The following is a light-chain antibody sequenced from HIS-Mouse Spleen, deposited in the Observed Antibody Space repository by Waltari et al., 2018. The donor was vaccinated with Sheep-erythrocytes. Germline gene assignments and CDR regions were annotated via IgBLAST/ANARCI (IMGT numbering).Light chain of an antibody. CDR2: QDS. Sequence: SYELTQPPSVSVSPGQTASITCYGDKLGDKYSCLYQQKPGQSPVLVIYQDSMRPSGVPERFSGSNSGNTATLTISGTQAMDEADYYCQAWDSSTAVFGGGTK. CDR3: QAWDSSTAV. CDR1: KLGDKY. J-gene: IGLJ2*01. V-gene: IGLV3-1*01.